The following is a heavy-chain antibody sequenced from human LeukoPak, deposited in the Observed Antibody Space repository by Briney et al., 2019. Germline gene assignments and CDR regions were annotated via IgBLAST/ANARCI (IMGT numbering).Heavy chain of an antibody. V-gene: IGHV4-34*01. J-gene: IGHJ4*02. D-gene: IGHD6-19*01. Sequence: SETLSLTCAVYGGYFSGYYWSWIRPPPGQGLEWIGEINHSGSTNYNPSLKSRVTISVDTSKNQFSLKLSSVTAADTAVYYCARARAVAGTMDYWGQGTLVTVSS. CDR1: GGYFSGYY. CDR2: INHSGST. CDR3: ARARAVAGTMDY.